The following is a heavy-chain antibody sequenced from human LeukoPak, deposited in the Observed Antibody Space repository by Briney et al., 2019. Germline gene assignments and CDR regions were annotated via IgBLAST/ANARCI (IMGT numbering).Heavy chain of an antibody. CDR1: GYSISSGYY. CDR2: IYHSGST. J-gene: IGHJ4*02. Sequence: SETLSLTCAVSGYSISSGYYWGWIRQPPGKGLEWIGSIYHSGSTYYNSSLKSRVTISVDTSKNQFSLKLSSVTAADTAVYYCARERLAAAGPGVSDYWGQGTLVTVSS. CDR3: ARERLAAAGPGVSDY. V-gene: IGHV4-38-2*02. D-gene: IGHD6-13*01.